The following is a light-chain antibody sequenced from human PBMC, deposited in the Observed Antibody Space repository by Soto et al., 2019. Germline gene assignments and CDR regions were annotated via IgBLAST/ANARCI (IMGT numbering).Light chain of an antibody. CDR1: NSGVGGYNY. J-gene: IGLJ1*01. CDR3: CSYAGSYTLGV. Sequence: QSVLTQPRSVSGSPGQSVTISCTETNSGVGGYNYVSWYQQHPGKAPKLMIYDVSKRPSGVPDRFSGSKSGNTASLTISGLQAEDEADYYCCSYAGSYTLGVFGTGTKVTVL. CDR2: DVS. V-gene: IGLV2-11*01.